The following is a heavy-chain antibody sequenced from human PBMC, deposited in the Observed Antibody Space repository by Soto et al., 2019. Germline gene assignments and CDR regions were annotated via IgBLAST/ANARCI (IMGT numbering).Heavy chain of an antibody. Sequence: QVQLVESGGGLVQPGGSLRLSCAASGFTFSDYYMSWVRQAPGKGLECISYSTRSGDSMYYADSVKGRFTISRDNAKNSLYLQMNSLGADDTAVYYCARGHQYFHPWGQGTLVTVSS. V-gene: IGHV3-11*01. J-gene: IGHJ1*01. CDR3: ARGHQYFHP. D-gene: IGHD2-2*01. CDR2: STRSGDSM. CDR1: GFTFSDYY.